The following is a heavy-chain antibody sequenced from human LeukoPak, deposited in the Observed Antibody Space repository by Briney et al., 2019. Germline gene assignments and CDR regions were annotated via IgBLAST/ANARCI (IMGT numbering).Heavy chain of an antibody. CDR3: AKVGRGLGSYYYYYYYMDV. CDR1: GFTFSSYG. CDR2: IRYDGSNK. D-gene: IGHD3-10*01. J-gene: IGHJ6*03. Sequence: PGGSLRLSCAASGFTFSSYGMHWVRQAPGKGLEWVAFIRYDGSNKYYADSVKGRFTISRDNSKNTLYLQMNSLRAEDTAVYYCAKVGRGLGSYYYYYYYMDVWGKGTTVTISS. V-gene: IGHV3-30*02.